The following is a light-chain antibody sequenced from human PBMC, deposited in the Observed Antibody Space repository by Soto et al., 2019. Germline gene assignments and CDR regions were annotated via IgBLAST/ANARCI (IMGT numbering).Light chain of an antibody. CDR3: QQHSRSIT. V-gene: IGKV3-20*01. CDR2: GAS. CDR1: QSVNNNY. Sequence: VLTQSPGTLSLSPGERATLSCRASQSVNNNYLAWYQQKHGQSPRLLIYGASIRATAIPDRFSGSGAGTDFTLTISRLEPEDSAVYYCQQHSRSITFGGGTKVEIK. J-gene: IGKJ4*01.